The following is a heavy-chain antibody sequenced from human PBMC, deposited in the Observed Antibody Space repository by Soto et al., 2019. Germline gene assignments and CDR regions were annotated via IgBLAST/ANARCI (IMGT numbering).Heavy chain of an antibody. J-gene: IGHJ5*02. D-gene: IGHD6-13*01. CDR2: IFSNDEK. CDR1: GFSLSNAGLG. CDR3: ASTYSTSGYWFDP. Sequence: QVTVKESGPVLVKPTETLTLTCTVSGFSLSNAGLGVSWIRQPPGKALEWLAHIFSNDEKSYSTSLKSRPTISKDTSKSQVVRTMTNMDPVDTATYFCASTYSTSGYWFDPWGQGTLATVSS. V-gene: IGHV2-26*04.